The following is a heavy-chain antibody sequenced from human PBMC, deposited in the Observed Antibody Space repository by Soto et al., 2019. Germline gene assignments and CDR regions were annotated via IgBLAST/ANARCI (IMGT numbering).Heavy chain of an antibody. CDR2: ISSSGSTI. CDR1: GFTFSSYA. CDR3: ARGATTRFYYYYYMDV. Sequence: GGSLRLSCAASGFTFSSYAMIRVRQAPGKGLEWVSYISSSGSTIYYADSVKGRFTISRDNAKNSLYLQMNSLRAEDTAVYYCARGATTRFYYYYYMDVWGKGTTVTVSS. J-gene: IGHJ6*03. V-gene: IGHV3-48*04. D-gene: IGHD1-7*01.